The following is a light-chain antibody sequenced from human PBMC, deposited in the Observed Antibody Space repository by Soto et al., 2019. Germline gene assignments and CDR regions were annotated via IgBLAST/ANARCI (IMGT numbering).Light chain of an antibody. J-gene: IGKJ4*01. CDR2: VAS. Sequence: EIVLTQSPGTLSLSPGERATLSCRASQSVSRNYLAWYQQKPGQSPRLLIYVASSRATGIPDRFSGSGSGTDFTLTISRLEPEDFAVYYCQQYGSSPLTFGGGTKVDI. V-gene: IGKV3-20*01. CDR1: QSVSRNY. CDR3: QQYGSSPLT.